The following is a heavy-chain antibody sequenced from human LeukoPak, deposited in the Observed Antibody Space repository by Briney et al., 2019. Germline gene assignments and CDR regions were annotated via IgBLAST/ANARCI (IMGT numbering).Heavy chain of an antibody. J-gene: IGHJ4*02. CDR3: ARSLKISSGWFHNFDY. V-gene: IGHV4-39*01. CDR1: GGSISSSSTHY. Sequence: SETLSLTCTVSGGSISSSSTHYWGWIRQPPGKGLEWIGSIYYSGSTYYNPSLKSRVTISVDTSKNQFSLKVTSVSAADTAVYYCARSLKISSGWFHNFDYWGQGTLVTVSS. CDR2: IYYSGST. D-gene: IGHD6-19*01.